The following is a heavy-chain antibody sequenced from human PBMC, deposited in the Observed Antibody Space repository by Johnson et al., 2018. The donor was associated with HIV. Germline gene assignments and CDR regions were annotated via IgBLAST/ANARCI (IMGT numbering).Heavy chain of an antibody. CDR3: AREQSLIAAQIPDAFDI. CDR1: GFTFSSYA. Sequence: QVHLVESGGGVVQPGRSLRLSCAASGFTFSSYAMHWVRQAPGKGLEWVAVISYDGSKKYYADSVKGRLTIPRDNSKNTLYLQMNSLRAEDTAVYYCAREQSLIAAQIPDAFDIWGQGTMVTVSS. V-gene: IGHV3-30-3*01. CDR2: ISYDGSKK. D-gene: IGHD6-6*01. J-gene: IGHJ3*02.